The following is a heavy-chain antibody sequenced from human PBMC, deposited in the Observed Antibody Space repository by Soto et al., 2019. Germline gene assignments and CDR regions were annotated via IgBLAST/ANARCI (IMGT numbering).Heavy chain of an antibody. CDR1: GVTFRSYW. J-gene: IGHJ6*02. CDR2: LSSRGLST. D-gene: IGHD1-1*01. CDR3: AKVTGSSFLYYAMAV. V-gene: IGHV3-23*01. Sequence: GGSLRLSCAASGVTFRSYWMDWVRQAPGKGLEWISTLSSRGLSTYYADSVKGRFTISRDNSNNTLYLQMNSLGDDDTAVYYCAKVTGSSFLYYAMAVWVQGTTVTVSS.